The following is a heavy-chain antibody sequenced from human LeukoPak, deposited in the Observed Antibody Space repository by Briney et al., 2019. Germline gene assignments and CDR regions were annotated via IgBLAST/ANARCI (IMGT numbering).Heavy chain of an antibody. Sequence: PSETLSLTCAVYGGSFSGYYWSWIRQPPGRGLEWIGEINHSGSTNYNSSLKSRVTISVDTSKNQFSLKLSSVTAADTAVYYCAYYYGSGSSFDYWGQGTLVTVSS. J-gene: IGHJ4*02. CDR3: AYYYGSGSSFDY. CDR1: GGSFSGYY. D-gene: IGHD3-10*01. CDR2: INHSGST. V-gene: IGHV4-34*01.